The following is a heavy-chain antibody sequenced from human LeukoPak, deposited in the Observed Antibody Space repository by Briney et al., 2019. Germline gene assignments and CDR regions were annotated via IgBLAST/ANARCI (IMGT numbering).Heavy chain of an antibody. D-gene: IGHD1-14*01. CDR3: ARDTGGGGYYYYYNMDV. CDR1: GFTFSSYS. V-gene: IGHV3-21*06. Sequence: GGSLRLSCAASGFTFSSYSMTWVRQAPGKGLEWVSSISSSSSYIYYADSVKGRFTISRHNANNSLYLQMNSLRAEDTAVYLCARDTGGGGYYYYYNMDVWGKGTTVTVSS. J-gene: IGHJ6*03. CDR2: ISSSSSYI.